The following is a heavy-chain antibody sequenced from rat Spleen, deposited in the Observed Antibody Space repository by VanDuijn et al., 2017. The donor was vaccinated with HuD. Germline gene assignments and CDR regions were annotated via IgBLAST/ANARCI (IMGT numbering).Heavy chain of an antibody. J-gene: IGHJ2*01. V-gene: IGHV5-31*01. CDR3: TRGGYYRY. CDR1: GFXXXNXX. D-gene: IGHD1-1*01. CDR2: IPNTGGST. Sequence: EVQLVESGGGLXXPGXXLKLSCXXXGFXXXNXXXTWILKAPVKGLERVASIPNTGGSTYNPDSVKGRFTISRDNAKSTLYLQMDSLRSEDTATYYCTRGGYYRYWGQGVMVTVSS.